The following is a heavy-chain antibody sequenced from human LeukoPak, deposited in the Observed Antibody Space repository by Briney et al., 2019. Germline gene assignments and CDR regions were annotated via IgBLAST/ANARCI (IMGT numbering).Heavy chain of an antibody. D-gene: IGHD1-1*01. V-gene: IGHV3-21*01. J-gene: IGHJ4*02. CDR1: GFTFSSYS. CDR3: ASWGGIERFDY. Sequence: GGSLRLSCAASGFTFSSYSMNWGRQAPGKGLEWVSSISSSSSYIYYADSAKGRFTISRDNAKNSLYLQMNSLRAEDTAVYYCASWGGIERFDYWGQGTLVTVSS. CDR2: ISSSSSYI.